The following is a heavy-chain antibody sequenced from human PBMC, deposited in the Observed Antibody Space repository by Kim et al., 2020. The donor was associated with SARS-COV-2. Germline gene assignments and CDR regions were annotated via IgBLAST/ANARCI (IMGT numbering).Heavy chain of an antibody. Sequence: SETLSLTCTVSGGSISSSSYYWGWIRQPPGKGLEWIGSIYYSGSTYYNPSLKSRVTISVDTSKNQFSLKLSSVTAADTAVYYCASPKLGSPYYFDYWGQGTLVTVSS. J-gene: IGHJ4*02. CDR3: ASPKLGSPYYFDY. CDR2: IYYSGST. D-gene: IGHD7-27*01. CDR1: GGSISSSSYY. V-gene: IGHV4-39*01.